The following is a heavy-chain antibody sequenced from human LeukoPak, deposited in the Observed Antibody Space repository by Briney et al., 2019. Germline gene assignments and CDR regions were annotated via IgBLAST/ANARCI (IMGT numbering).Heavy chain of an antibody. Sequence: GGSLRLSCAGSGFRLSSYWMTWVRQPPGKGFEYVARLKSDSDGGTTDHAAPVKGRFTISRDDSKNTLYLQMNSLTIEDTAVYYCTTPPDWGQGTLVTVSP. V-gene: IGHV3-15*01. J-gene: IGHJ4*02. CDR2: LKSDSDGGTT. CDR3: TTPPD. CDR1: GFRLSSYW.